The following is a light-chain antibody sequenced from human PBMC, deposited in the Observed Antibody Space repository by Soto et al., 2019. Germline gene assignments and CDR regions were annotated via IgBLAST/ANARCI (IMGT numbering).Light chain of an antibody. CDR2: DVS. Sequence: QSVLTQPRSVSGSPGQSVTISCTGTSTDVGGYNYVSWYQQHPGKVPKLMIYDVSKRPSGVPDRFSGSKSGNTASLTISGLQAEDEANYDCCSYAGRDTLYVFGGGTKVTVL. J-gene: IGLJ1*01. CDR3: CSYAGRDTLYV. CDR1: STDVGGYNY. V-gene: IGLV2-11*01.